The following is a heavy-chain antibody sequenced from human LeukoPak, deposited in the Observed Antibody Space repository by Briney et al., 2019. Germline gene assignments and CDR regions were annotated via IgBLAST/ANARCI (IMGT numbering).Heavy chain of an antibody. CDR3: AKGGIVALTLFDY. CDR1: RFTFSSYA. Sequence: PGGSLRLSCAASRFTFSSYAMSWVRQAPGKGLEWVSTISGSTGSTYYADSVKGRFTISRDNSKNTLYLQMNSLRAEDTAVYYFAKGGIVALTLFDYWGQGTLVTVSS. D-gene: IGHD5-12*01. V-gene: IGHV3-23*01. J-gene: IGHJ4*02. CDR2: ISGSTGST.